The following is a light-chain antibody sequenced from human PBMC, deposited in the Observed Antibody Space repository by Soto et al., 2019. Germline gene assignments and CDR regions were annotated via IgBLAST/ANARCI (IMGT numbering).Light chain of an antibody. Sequence: DIVMTQSPDSLAVSLGERATINCKSSQSVLYSVNNKNYLSWFQQKPGQPPKLLIYWASSRETGVPDRFSGRGFWKKFPPHISSLQAEDVALYYCQQYSDIPFTFGQGTRLEIK. CDR3: QQYSDIPFT. V-gene: IGKV4-1*01. J-gene: IGKJ5*01. CDR1: QSVLYSVNNKNY. CDR2: WAS.